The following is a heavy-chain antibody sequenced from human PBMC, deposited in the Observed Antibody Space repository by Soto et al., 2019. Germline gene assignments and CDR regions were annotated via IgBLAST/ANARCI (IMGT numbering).Heavy chain of an antibody. CDR2: VSPYNGNT. D-gene: IGHD1-1*01. V-gene: IGHV1-18*01. CDR3: VRGGILETNRPYYYYGLDV. CDR1: GYTFTTYG. J-gene: IGHJ6*02. Sequence: VQLVQSGAEVKKPGASVTVSCKAFGYTFTTYGLSWVRQAPGQGLEWMGWVSPYNGNTYYAPRLQGRVTMTTDTSTTTAYMSLRSLRSDDTAIYYCVRGGILETNRPYYYYGLDVLCQGTPVTVSS.